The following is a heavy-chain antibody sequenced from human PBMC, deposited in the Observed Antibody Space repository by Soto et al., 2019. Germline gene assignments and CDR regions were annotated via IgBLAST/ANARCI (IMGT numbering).Heavy chain of an antibody. D-gene: IGHD3-22*01. CDR3: ATGGDYYDSSGYPQGFDY. CDR2: IYYSGTT. V-gene: IGHV4-39*01. CDR1: GGSISSSSYY. Sequence: SETLSLTCTVFGGSISSSSYYWGWIRQPPGKGLEWIGIIYYSGTTYYNTSLKSRVTISVDTSKNHFSLKLSSVTAADTAVYYCATGGDYYDSSGYPQGFDYWGQGTLVAVSS. J-gene: IGHJ4*02.